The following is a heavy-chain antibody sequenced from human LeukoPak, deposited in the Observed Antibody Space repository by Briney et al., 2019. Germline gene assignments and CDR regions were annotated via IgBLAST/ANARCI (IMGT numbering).Heavy chain of an antibody. CDR1: GFTFSSYG. V-gene: IGHV3-33*01. Sequence: PGRSLRLSGAASGFTFSSYGMLWVRQAPGKGLEWVADIWYDGSNKYYADSVKGRVTISRDNSKNKLYLQMNSVRAEDTAVYYCARDPGSRIAVAGTGDYWGQGTLVTVSS. CDR2: IWYDGSNK. CDR3: ARDPGSRIAVAGTGDY. J-gene: IGHJ4*02. D-gene: IGHD6-19*01.